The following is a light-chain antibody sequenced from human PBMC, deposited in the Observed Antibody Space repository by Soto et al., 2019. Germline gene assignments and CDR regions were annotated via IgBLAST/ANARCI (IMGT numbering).Light chain of an antibody. CDR1: SSNIGKNY. CDR2: DNN. J-gene: IGLJ2*01. Sequence: QSVLTQPPSVSAAPGQKVTISCSGSSSNIGKNYVSWYQQLPGTAPKLLIYDNNKRPSGIPDRFSGSKSGTSGTLDITGLQSGDEADYYCATWDGRLPAEVFGGGTKLTVL. V-gene: IGLV1-51*01. CDR3: ATWDGRLPAEV.